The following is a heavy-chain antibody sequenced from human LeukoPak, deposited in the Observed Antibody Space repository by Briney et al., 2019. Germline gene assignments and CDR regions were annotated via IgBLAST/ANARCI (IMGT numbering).Heavy chain of an antibody. D-gene: IGHD3-22*01. V-gene: IGHV3-21*01. CDR2: ISSSSSYI. CDR1: GFTFSSYS. CDR3: AGVPGYDSSGYYYYWYFDL. J-gene: IGHJ2*01. Sequence: GGSLRLSCAASGFTFSSYSMNWVRQAPGKGLEGVSSISSSSSYIYYADSVKGRFTISRDNAKNSLYLQMNSLRAEDTAVYYCAGVPGYDSSGYYYYWYFDLWGRGTLVTVSS.